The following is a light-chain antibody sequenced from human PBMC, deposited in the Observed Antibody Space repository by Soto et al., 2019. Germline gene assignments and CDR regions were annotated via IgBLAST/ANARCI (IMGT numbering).Light chain of an antibody. J-gene: IGKJ4*01. Sequence: EIVMTQSPATLSVSPGERATLSCRASQSFSSSLAWYQQKPGQAPRLLIYDASARATGIPARFSGSGSGTEFTLIISSLQSEDFAVYYCQQYNNWPFTFGEGTKVEI. CDR3: QQYNNWPFT. CDR1: QSFSSS. V-gene: IGKV3-15*01. CDR2: DAS.